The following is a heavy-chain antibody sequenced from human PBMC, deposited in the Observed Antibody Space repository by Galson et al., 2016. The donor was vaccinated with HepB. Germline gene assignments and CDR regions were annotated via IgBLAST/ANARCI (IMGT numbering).Heavy chain of an antibody. V-gene: IGHV4-4*02. Sequence: SETLSLTCAVSGTSINSSNWWXWVRXXPEXXXEWXXEIYHXGTXNXNPXXIKRFTMSIDNSRNXFSLNLNSVTAADTXVYYCARASVVPGARMVFDSWGQGILVTVSS. CDR1: GTSINSSNW. D-gene: IGHD2-2*01. CDR2: IYHXGTX. J-gene: IGHJ5*01. CDR3: ARASVVPGARMVFDS.